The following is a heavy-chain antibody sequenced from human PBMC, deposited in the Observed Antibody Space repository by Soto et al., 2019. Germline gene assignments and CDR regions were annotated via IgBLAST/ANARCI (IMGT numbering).Heavy chain of an antibody. Sequence: ASVKVSCKASGYTFTSYDINWVRQATGQGLEWMGWMNPNSGNTGYAQKFQGRVTMTRNTSISPAYMKLSSLRSADTAVYYCAREGAAYCPNGGCYLRYYYGMDVWGQGTTVTVSS. V-gene: IGHV1-8*01. J-gene: IGHJ6*02. CDR3: AREGAAYCPNGGCYLRYYYGMDV. CDR2: MNPNSGNT. D-gene: IGHD2-8*01. CDR1: GYTFTSYD.